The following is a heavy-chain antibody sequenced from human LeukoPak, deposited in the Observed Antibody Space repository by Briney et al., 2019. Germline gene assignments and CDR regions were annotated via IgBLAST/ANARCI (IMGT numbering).Heavy chain of an antibody. V-gene: IGHV1-2*02. CDR2: INPNSGGS. CDR3: ARGPDFGQLGPIDIVVVPAAISFICDY. J-gene: IGHJ4*02. CDR1: GYTFTGYY. D-gene: IGHD2-2*02. Sequence: SVQVSCKASGYTFTGYYMHWVRQAPGQGLEWMGWINPNSGGSNYVQKFQGRVTMTRDTSISTAYMELSRLRSDDTAVYYCARGPDFGQLGPIDIVVVPAAISFICDYWGQGTLVTVSS.